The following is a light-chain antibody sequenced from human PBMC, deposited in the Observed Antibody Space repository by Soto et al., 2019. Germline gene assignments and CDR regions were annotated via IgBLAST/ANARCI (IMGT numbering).Light chain of an antibody. CDR3: QQRSNWPPIT. V-gene: IGKV3-11*01. CDR1: QSVGSY. J-gene: IGKJ5*01. CDR2: DAS. Sequence: DILLTQSPATLSLSPGERATLSCRASQSVGSYLAWYQHKPGQAPRLLIHDASHRAPGIPARFSGSGSGTDFMLTISTLESEDFGLYYCQQRSNWPPITFGRGTRLEIK.